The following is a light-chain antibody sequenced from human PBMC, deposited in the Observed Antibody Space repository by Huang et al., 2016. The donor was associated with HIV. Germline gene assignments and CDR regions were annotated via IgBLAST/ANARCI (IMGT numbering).Light chain of an antibody. CDR2: GAS. V-gene: IGKV3-15*01. Sequence: EIVMTQSPATLSVSPGDGATLSCRASESVSSNLAWYQQKPDQAPRLLICGASTRAAGTPATFSGSGSATVFSLTISSLQSEDFAFYHCQQYNTWPWTFGQGTKVEI. J-gene: IGKJ1*01. CDR1: ESVSSN. CDR3: QQYNTWPWT.